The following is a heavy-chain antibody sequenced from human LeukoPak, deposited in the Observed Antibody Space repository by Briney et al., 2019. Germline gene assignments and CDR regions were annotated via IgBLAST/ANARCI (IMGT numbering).Heavy chain of an antibody. CDR3: TRSDQWLPSDY. D-gene: IGHD6-19*01. Sequence: TGGSLRLSCAASGFTFSSYWMHWVRQAPGKGLVWVSHINSDGSSTSYADSVKGRFTISRDNAKNTLYLQMNSLRTEDTALYYCTRSDQWLPSDYWGQGTLVTVSS. V-gene: IGHV3-74*01. J-gene: IGHJ4*02. CDR2: INSDGSST. CDR1: GFTFSSYW.